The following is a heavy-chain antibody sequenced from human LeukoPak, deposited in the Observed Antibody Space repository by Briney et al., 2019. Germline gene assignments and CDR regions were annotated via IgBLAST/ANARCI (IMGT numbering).Heavy chain of an antibody. CDR2: ISTVSTYT. V-gene: IGHV3-21*01. CDR3: TRDGSGFYYYYYMDG. CDR1: GFTFSDYS. D-gene: IGHD6-25*01. J-gene: IGHJ6*03. Sequence: GGSLRLSCAASGFTFSDYSMNWVRQAPGKGLEWVASISTVSTYTFYAESLKGRISISRDNAKNSLILQMSSLRADDTAVYYCTRDGSGFYYYYYMDGAGKGTTVTVSS.